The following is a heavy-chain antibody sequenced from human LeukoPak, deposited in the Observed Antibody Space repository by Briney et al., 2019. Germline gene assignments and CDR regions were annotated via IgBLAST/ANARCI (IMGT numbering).Heavy chain of an antibody. CDR3: ARRNAMDV. J-gene: IGHJ6*02. V-gene: IGHV3-7*03. CDR1: GFTFCNYW. CDR2: INRDGSER. Sequence: QAGGPLSFSCGASGFTFCNYWMTWVRQAPGKGLEWVANINRDGSERYYVDSVKGRFTLSRDDAKSSLYLQMNSLRAEDTAVYYCARRNAMDVWGQGTTVIVFS.